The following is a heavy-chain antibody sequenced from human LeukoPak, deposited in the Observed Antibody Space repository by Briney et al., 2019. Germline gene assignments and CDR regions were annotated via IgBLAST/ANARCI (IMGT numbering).Heavy chain of an antibody. CDR2: IFNQGGP. CDR3: ARDCGTSCYIPSSDYYYYGMDV. J-gene: IGHJ6*02. CDR1: WGSHSSFF. D-gene: IGHD2-2*02. Sequence: LPRPVSWGSHSSFFWGWVRQPAREGPGGVGGIFNQGGPHYNPSLKSRVTMSVDTSKNQFSLKLSSVTAADTAVYYCARDCGTSCYIPSSDYYYYGMDVWGQGTTVTVSS. V-gene: IGHV4-4*07.